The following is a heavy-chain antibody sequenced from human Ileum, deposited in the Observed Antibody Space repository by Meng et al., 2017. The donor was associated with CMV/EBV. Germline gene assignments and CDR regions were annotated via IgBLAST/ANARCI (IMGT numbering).Heavy chain of an antibody. CDR2: IHRDGTIK. D-gene: IGHD3-3*01. V-gene: IGHV3-30*02. J-gene: IGHJ5*02. CDR3: ARVKSYDLQAYFDP. Sequence: GESLKISCAASGFSVNAFGMYWARQAPGKGLEWVSFIHRDGTIKYVDSVRGRFTISRDTSKNTLDLQMNSLSLEDTAVYYCARVKSYDLQAYFDPWGQGTLVTVSS. CDR1: GFSVNAFG.